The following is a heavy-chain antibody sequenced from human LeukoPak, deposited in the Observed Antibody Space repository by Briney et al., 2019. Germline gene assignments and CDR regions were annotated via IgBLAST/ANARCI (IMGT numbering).Heavy chain of an antibody. D-gene: IGHD6-13*01. J-gene: IGHJ4*02. CDR1: GYTFTGYY. V-gene: IGHV1-2*02. CDR3: ARGMWGSWGYFDY. Sequence: ASVKVSCKASGYTFTGYYMHWVRQAPGQGLEWMGWINPNSGGTNYAQKFQGRVTMTRDTSISTAYMELSSLRSEDTAVYYCARGMWGSWGYFDYWGQGTLVTVSS. CDR2: INPNSGGT.